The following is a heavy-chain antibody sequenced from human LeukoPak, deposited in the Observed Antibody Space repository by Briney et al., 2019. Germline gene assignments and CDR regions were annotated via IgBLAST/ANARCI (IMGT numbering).Heavy chain of an antibody. Sequence: ASVKVSCKASGYTFTSYDINWVRQATGQGLEWMGWMNPNSGNTGYAQKFQGRVTITRNTSISTAYMELSSLRSEDTAVYYCARGQYSSSWYPLYAYWGQGTLVTVSS. J-gene: IGHJ4*02. CDR2: MNPNSGNT. V-gene: IGHV1-8*03. CDR1: GYTFTSYD. D-gene: IGHD6-13*01. CDR3: ARGQYSSSWYPLYAY.